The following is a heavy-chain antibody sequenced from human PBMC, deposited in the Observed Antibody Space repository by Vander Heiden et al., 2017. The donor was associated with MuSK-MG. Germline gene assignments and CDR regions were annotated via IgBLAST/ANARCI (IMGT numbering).Heavy chain of an antibody. CDR1: EFPFSSCA. CDR2: IVGSGGSR. CDR3: AKLRDGGKYYYYYMDV. J-gene: IGHJ6*03. D-gene: IGHD1-26*01. V-gene: IGHV3-23*01. Sequence: EVQLLESGGGLVQPGGSLRPPWAASEFPFSSCALSWVRQAPGKGLEWVSAIVGSGGSRYYADSVKGRFTISRDNSKNTLYLQMNSLRAGDTAVYYYAKLRDGGKYYYYYMDVWGEGTTVTVSS.